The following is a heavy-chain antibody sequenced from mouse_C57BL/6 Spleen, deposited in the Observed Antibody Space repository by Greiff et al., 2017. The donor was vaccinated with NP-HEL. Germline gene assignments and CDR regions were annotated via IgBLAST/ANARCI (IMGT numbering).Heavy chain of an antibody. CDR1: GYSFTGYY. CDR3: ARSSYDYDEGAWFAY. CDR2: INPYNGVS. D-gene: IGHD2-4*01. V-gene: IGHV1-31*01. J-gene: IGHJ3*01. Sequence: EVQLQQSGPELVKPGASVKISCKASGYSFTGYYMHWVKQSHGNILDWIGYINPYNGVSSYNQKFKGKATLTVDKSSTTAYMELRSLKSEDSAVYYCARSSYDYDEGAWFAYWGQGTLVTVSA.